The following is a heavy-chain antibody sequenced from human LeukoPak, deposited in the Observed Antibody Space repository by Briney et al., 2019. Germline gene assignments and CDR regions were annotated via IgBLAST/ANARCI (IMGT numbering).Heavy chain of an antibody. CDR2: IYYSGST. CDR3: ARDYYDSSGYHLLGY. J-gene: IGHJ4*02. V-gene: IGHV4-31*03. Sequence: PSETLSLTCTVSGGSISSGGYYWSWIRQHPGKGLEWIGYIYYSGSTYYNPSLKSRVTISVDTSKNQFSLELSSVTAADTAVYYCARDYYDSSGYHLLGYWGQGTLVTVSS. CDR1: GGSISSGGYY. D-gene: IGHD3-22*01.